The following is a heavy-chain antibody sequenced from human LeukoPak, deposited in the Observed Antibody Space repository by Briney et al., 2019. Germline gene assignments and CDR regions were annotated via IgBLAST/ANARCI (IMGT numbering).Heavy chain of an antibody. J-gene: IGHJ4*02. CDR2: FDPEDGET. V-gene: IGHV1-24*01. CDR1: GGTFSSYA. Sequence: GASVKVSCKASGGTFSSYAISWVRQAPGQGLEWMGGFDPEDGETIYAQKFQGRVTMTEDTSTDTAYMELSSLRSEDTAVYYCATANSYYYDSSGYLFEYWGQGTLVTVSS. CDR3: ATANSYYYDSSGYLFEY. D-gene: IGHD3-22*01.